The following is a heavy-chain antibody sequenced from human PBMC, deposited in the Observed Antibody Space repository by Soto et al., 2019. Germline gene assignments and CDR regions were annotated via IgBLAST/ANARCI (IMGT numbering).Heavy chain of an antibody. CDR3: ARDPERGTLGYCTNGVCYNYYYGMDV. Sequence: SVKVSCKASGGTFSSYAISWLRQSPGQGLEWMGGIIPIFGTANYAQKFQGRVTITADESTSTAYMELSSLRSEDTAVYYCARDPERGTLGYCTNGVCYNYYYGMDVWGQGTTVTVSS. V-gene: IGHV1-69*13. D-gene: IGHD2-8*01. CDR1: GGTFSSYA. CDR2: IIPIFGTA. J-gene: IGHJ6*02.